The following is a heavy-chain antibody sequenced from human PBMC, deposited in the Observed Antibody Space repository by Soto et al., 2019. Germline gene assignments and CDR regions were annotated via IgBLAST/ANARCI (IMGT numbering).Heavy chain of an antibody. CDR2: IKEDGSDK. J-gene: IGHJ4*02. V-gene: IGHV3-7*01. CDR1: GFTFSHYW. D-gene: IGHD3-10*01. CDR3: ARSGSEVDY. Sequence: EVQLVESGGDLVQPGGSLRLSCAVSGFTFSHYWMTWVRQAPGKGLEWVANIKEDGSDKNYVDSVKGRFTISRDNAKNSLYLQMNSLRAECTAVYYCARSGSEVDYWGQGTLVIVSS.